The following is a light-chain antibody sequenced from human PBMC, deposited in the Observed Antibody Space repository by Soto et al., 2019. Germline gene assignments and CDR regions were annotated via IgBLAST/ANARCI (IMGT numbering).Light chain of an antibody. CDR3: QSYDTSLSVCV. Sequence: QSVLTQPPSVSGAPGQRVTISCTGSSSNIGAGYDVHWYQQLPGTAPKLLIYDNTNRPSGVPDRFSGSKSGASASLAITGLQAEDEADYYCQSYDTSLSVCVFGGGTKVTV. V-gene: IGLV1-40*01. CDR1: SSNIGAGYD. J-gene: IGLJ3*02. CDR2: DNT.